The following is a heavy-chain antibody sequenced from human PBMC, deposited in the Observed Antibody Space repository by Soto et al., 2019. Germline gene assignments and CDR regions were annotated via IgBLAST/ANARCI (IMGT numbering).Heavy chain of an antibody. CDR3: VRDDIGDPNGFDI. V-gene: IGHV3-33*01. D-gene: IGHD2-15*01. CDR2: IPNDASDK. CDR1: GFTFSAYG. Sequence: QVQLVESGGGVVQPGRSLRLSCTPSGFTFSAYGMHWVRQAPGKGLEWVAVIPNDASDKYEADSVKGRFTISRDNSKNTLYLQMDSLRVEDKALYYCVRDDIGDPNGFDIWGQGTMVTVSS. J-gene: IGHJ3*02.